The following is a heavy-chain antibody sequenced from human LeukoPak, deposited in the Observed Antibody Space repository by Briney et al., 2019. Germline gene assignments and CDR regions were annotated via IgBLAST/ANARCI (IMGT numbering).Heavy chain of an antibody. CDR3: AREERGYDFWSGYYRGSWFDP. D-gene: IGHD3-3*01. J-gene: IGHJ5*02. V-gene: IGHV3-7*01. Sequence: GGSLRLSCAASGFTFSHFWMSWVRQAPGKGLEWVAYIKKTGSETYYVDSVKGRFTITRDNTRNSLFLQMYSLRAEDTAVYYCAREERGYDFWSGYYRGSWFDPWGQGTLVTVSS. CDR1: GFTFSHFW. CDR2: IKKTGSET.